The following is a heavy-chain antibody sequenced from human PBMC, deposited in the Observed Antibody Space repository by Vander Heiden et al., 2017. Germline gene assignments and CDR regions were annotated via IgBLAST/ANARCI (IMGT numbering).Heavy chain of an antibody. J-gene: IGHJ4*02. CDR2: ISSSSSYI. V-gene: IGHV3-21*01. D-gene: IGHD2-15*01. CDR3: ASWEGGNDLPFVDY. CDR1: GFTFSSYS. Sequence: EVQLVESGGGLVKPGGSLRLSCAASGFTFSSYSMNWVRQAPGKGLEWVSSISSSSSYIYYADSVKGRFTISRDNAKNSLYLQMNSLRAEDTAVYYCASWEGGNDLPFVDYWGQGTLVTVSS.